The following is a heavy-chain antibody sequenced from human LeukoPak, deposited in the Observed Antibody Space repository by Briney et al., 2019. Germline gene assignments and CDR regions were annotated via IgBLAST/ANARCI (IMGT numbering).Heavy chain of an antibody. CDR2: IYSGGST. CDR1: GFTVSSNY. D-gene: IGHD6-19*01. CDR3: ARDSNIPGIAVAGTGYYFDY. V-gene: IGHV3-53*01. J-gene: IGHJ4*02. Sequence: GGSLRLSCAASGFTVSSNYMSWVRQAPGKGLEWVSVIYSGGSTYYADSVKGRFTISRDNAKNSLYLQMNSLRAEDTAVYFCARDSNIPGIAVAGTGYYFDYWGQGTLVTVSS.